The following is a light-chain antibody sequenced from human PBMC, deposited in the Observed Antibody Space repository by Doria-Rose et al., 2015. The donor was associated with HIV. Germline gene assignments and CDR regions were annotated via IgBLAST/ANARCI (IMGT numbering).Light chain of an antibody. J-gene: IGKJ1*01. Sequence: TRSPGTLSLSPGERATLSCRASHRLCSTYLAWYQQKPGQAPSLLIYDGSTRATGIPDRFSASVSGTDFTLTINRLEPEDFALYYCHQYGTSWTFGQGTKVEI. V-gene: IGKV3-20*01. CDR3: HQYGTSWT. CDR1: HRLCSTY. CDR2: DGS.